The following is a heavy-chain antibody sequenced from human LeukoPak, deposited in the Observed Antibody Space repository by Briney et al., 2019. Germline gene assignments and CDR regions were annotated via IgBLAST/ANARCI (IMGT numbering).Heavy chain of an antibody. V-gene: IGHV3-74*01. CDR2: INPDGTTT. CDR1: GFTYSNYW. J-gene: IGHJ4*02. CDR3: ARRGNYPDNYFDY. Sequence: QPGGSLRLSCVGSGFTYSNYWMHWVRQAPGKGPVWVSRINPDGTTTDYADSVKGRFTISRDNAKNKLYLQMNSLRAEDTAVYHCARRGNYPDNYFDYWGQGTLVTVSS. D-gene: IGHD1-26*01.